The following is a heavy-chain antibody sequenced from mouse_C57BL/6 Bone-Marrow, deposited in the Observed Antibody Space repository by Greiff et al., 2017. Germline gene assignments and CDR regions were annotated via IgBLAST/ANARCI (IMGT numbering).Heavy chain of an antibody. Sequence: EVKVEESGGGLVQPGGSMKLSCAASGFTFSDAWMDWVRQSPEKGLEWVAEIRNKANNHATYYAESVKGRFTISRDDSKSSVYLQMNSLRAEDTGIYYCTRDYGSSYGYYAMDYWGQGTSVTVSS. D-gene: IGHD1-1*01. CDR2: IRNKANNHAT. V-gene: IGHV6-6*01. CDR3: TRDYGSSYGYYAMDY. CDR1: GFTFSDAW. J-gene: IGHJ4*01.